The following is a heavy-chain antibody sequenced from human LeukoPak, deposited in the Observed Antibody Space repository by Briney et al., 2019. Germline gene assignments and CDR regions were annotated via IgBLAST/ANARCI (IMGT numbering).Heavy chain of an antibody. J-gene: IGHJ4*02. D-gene: IGHD5-18*01. CDR3: ARGLGRGYSYGYRY. Sequence: PSETLSLTCIISDDSISSSTYYWGWIRQPPGKGLEWIGTLYYSGKTYYNPSLKSRVTISIDTSKNQFSLKLTSATAADTAVYYCARGLGRGYSYGYRYWGQGTLVTVSS. V-gene: IGHV4-39*07. CDR1: DDSISSSTYY. CDR2: LYYSGKT.